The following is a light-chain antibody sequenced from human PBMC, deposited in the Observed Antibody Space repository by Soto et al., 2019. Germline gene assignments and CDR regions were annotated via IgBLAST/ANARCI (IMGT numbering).Light chain of an antibody. CDR3: CSYGGSYTWV. CDR2: DVS. J-gene: IGLJ2*01. CDR1: SGDVGGYNF. V-gene: IGLV2-11*01. Sequence: QSALTQPRSVSGSPGQSVTISCTGTSGDVGGYNFVSWYQQHPGKVPTLVIFDVSHRTSGVPDRFSGSKSGNTASLTISGLQAEDEADYYCCSYGGSYTWVFGGGTKLTVL.